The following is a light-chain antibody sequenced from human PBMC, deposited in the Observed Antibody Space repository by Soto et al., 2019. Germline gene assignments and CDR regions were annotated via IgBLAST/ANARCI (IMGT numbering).Light chain of an antibody. Sequence: AIQMTQSPSSLSASVGDRVTITCRASQGIRNDLGRYQQKPGKAPKLLIYAASSLQSGVPSRFSGSGSGTDFTLTISSLQPEDFAPYYCLQDYNYPPTFGQGTKLEIK. CDR2: AAS. CDR1: QGIRND. V-gene: IGKV1-6*01. CDR3: LQDYNYPPT. J-gene: IGKJ1*01.